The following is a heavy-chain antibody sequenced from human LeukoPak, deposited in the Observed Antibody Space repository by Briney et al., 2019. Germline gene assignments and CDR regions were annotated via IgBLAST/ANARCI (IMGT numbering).Heavy chain of an antibody. CDR3: AKGDYYDLDY. V-gene: IGHV3-23*01. Sequence: GGSLRLSCAASGFTFRDAAMTWVRQTPGKGLECVSVVTGSGGDTYYTGSVNGRFTISRDNSKNTLYLQMNSLRAEDTAVYYCAKGDYYDLDYWGQGTLVTVSS. CDR2: VTGSGGDT. CDR1: GFTFRDAA. D-gene: IGHD3-22*01. J-gene: IGHJ4*02.